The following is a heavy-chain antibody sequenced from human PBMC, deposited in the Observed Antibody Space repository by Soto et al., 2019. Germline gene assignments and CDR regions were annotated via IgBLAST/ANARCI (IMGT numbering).Heavy chain of an antibody. CDR3: ARDAMGTTHYSYCVMDG. V-gene: IGHV4-31*03. Sequence: PPETLSLTCTVSGGSISSGGYYWSWIRQHPGKGLEWIGYIYYSGSTYYNPSLKSRVTISVDTSKNQFSLKLSSVTAADTAVYYCARDAMGTTHYSYCVMDGWGQGTTVTVSS. J-gene: IGHJ6*02. CDR2: IYYSGST. CDR1: GGSISSGGYY. D-gene: IGHD1-7*01.